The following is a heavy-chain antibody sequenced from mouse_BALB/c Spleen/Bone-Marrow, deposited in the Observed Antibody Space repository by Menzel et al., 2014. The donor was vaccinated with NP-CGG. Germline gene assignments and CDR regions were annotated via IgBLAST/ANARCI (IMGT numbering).Heavy chain of an antibody. Sequence: VQLVESGAELAKPGASVKMSCKASGYTLTSYWMHWVKQRPGQGLEWIGYINPSTGYTEYNQKFKDKATLTADKSSSTAYMQLSSLTSEDSAVYFCARGRFAYWGQGTLVTVSA. CDR1: GYTLTSYW. V-gene: IGHV1-7*01. CDR2: INPSTGYT. J-gene: IGHJ3*01. CDR3: ARGRFAY.